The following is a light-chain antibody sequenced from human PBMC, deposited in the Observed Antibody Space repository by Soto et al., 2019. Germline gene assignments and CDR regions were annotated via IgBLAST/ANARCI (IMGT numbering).Light chain of an antibody. J-gene: IGKJ3*01. V-gene: IGKV1-27*01. Sequence: DIQMTQSPSSLSASVGDRVTITCRASEGISTYLAWYQQKPGTAPKLLIYAAFILQSGVPSRFSGSRSGTDFTLTISSLQPEDVGTYYCQKDNTAPFTVGPGTKVDFK. CDR2: AAF. CDR3: QKDNTAPFT. CDR1: EGISTY.